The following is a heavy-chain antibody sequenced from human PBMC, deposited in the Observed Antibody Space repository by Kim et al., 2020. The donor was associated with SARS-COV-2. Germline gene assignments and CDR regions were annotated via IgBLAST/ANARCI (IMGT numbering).Heavy chain of an antibody. CDR3: ARASIGYMDV. J-gene: IGHJ6*03. V-gene: IGHV3-7*01. D-gene: IGHD6-6*01. Sequence: EKYYLDSVKGRFTISRANAKNSLYLQMNSLRAEDTAVYYCARASIGYMDVWGKGTTVTVSS. CDR2: EK.